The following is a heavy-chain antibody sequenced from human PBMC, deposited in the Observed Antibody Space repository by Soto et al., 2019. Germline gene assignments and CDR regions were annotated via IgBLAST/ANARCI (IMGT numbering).Heavy chain of an antibody. CDR1: GGSISSGGYY. CDR2: IYYSGST. J-gene: IGHJ4*02. D-gene: IGHD4-17*01. CDR3: ARSSQSTVTTVDY. V-gene: IGHV4-31*03. Sequence: QVQLQESGPGLVKPSQTLSLTCTVSGGSISSGGYYWSWIRQHPGKGLEWIGYIYYSGSTYYNQSVKSRVTISVDTSKNQFSLKLSSVTAADPAVYYCARSSQSTVTTVDYWGQGTLVTVSS.